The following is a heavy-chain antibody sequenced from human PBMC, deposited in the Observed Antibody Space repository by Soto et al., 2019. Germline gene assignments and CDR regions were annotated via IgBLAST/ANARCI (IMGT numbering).Heavy chain of an antibody. Sequence: SETLSLTCAVSGGSISSGGYPWSWIRQPPGKGLEWIGYIYHSGSTYYNPSLKSRVTISVDRSKNQFSLKLSSVTAADTAVYYCARVRNNWFDPWGQGTLVTVSS. CDR2: IYHSGST. J-gene: IGHJ5*02. V-gene: IGHV4-30-2*01. CDR3: ARVRNNWFDP. CDR1: GGSISSGGYP.